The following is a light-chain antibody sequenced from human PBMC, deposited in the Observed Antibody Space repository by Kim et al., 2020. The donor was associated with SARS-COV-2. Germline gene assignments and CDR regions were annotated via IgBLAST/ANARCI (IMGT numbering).Light chain of an antibody. CDR2: QDS. V-gene: IGLV3-1*01. Sequence: YELTQPPSVSVSPGQTASITCSGDKLGDKYACWYQQKPGQSPVLVIYQDSKRPSGIPERFSGSNSGNTATLTISGTQAMDEADYYCQAWDSSTGVFGRGTKLTVL. J-gene: IGLJ2*01. CDR3: QAWDSSTGV. CDR1: KLGDKY.